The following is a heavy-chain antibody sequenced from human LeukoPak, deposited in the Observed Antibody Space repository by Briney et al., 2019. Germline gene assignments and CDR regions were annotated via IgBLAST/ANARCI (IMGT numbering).Heavy chain of an antibody. D-gene: IGHD2-8*02. V-gene: IGHV3-23*01. CDR3: AKPRTTGLGWAQFDY. J-gene: IGHJ4*02. CDR2: FDGNGPNT. Sequence: GGSLGLSCAASGFTFSSFAMTWVRQAPGKGLEWVSGFDGNGPNTYYADSVKGRWTISRDNSRNTLYLEMNSLRPEDTAIYYCAKPRTTGLGWAQFDYWGQGSLVTVSS. CDR1: GFTFSSFA.